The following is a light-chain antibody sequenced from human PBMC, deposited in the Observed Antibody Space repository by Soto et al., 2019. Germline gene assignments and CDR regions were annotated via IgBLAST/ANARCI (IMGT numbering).Light chain of an antibody. CDR2: SAS. CDR1: QSISTE. CDR3: QQGHNWPLT. J-gene: IGKJ2*01. V-gene: IGKV3-15*01. Sequence: EIVMTQSPATLSVSPGERATLSCRASQSISTELAWYQQKPGQPPRLLIYSASTRATGVPARFTGSGSGSDFTLAISGVQSEDFAVYYCQQGHNWPLTFGQGTRLEI.